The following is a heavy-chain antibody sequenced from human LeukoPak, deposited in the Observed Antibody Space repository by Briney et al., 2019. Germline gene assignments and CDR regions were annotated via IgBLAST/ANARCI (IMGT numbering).Heavy chain of an antibody. J-gene: IGHJ4*02. D-gene: IGHD6-19*01. Sequence: SETLSLTCTVSGYSISSGYYWGWIRQPPGKGLEWIGSIYHSGSTYYNPSLKSRVTISVDTSKNQFSLKLSSVTAADTAVYYCARAGYSSGWYVNCWGQRTLVTVSS. CDR2: IYHSGST. CDR1: GYSISSGYY. CDR3: ARAGYSSGWYVNC. V-gene: IGHV4-38-2*02.